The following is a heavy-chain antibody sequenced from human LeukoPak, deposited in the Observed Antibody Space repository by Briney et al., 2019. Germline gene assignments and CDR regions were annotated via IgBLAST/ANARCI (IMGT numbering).Heavy chain of an antibody. Sequence: GASVKVSCKASGYTFTSYDINWVRQATGQGLEWMGWMNPNSGNTGYAQKFQGRVTMTRNTSISTAYMELSSLRAEDTAVYYCAKGMEWVVVPAALDVWGQGTTVTVSS. D-gene: IGHD2-2*01. CDR1: GYTFTSYD. J-gene: IGHJ6*02. V-gene: IGHV1-8*01. CDR2: MNPNSGNT. CDR3: AKGMEWVVVPAALDV.